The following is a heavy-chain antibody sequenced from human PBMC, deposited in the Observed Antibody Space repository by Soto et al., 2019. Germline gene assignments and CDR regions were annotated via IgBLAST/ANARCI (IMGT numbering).Heavy chain of an antibody. D-gene: IGHD2-21*02. J-gene: IGHJ6*02. CDR2: IHYSGSI. CDR3: AREDDGGDRDYYGLDV. CDR1: GGSISYEYYH. V-gene: IGHV4-30-4*08. Sequence: QVQLQQSGPGLVKPSQTLSLTCTVSGGSISYEYYHWTWIRQSPGKGLEWIGYIHYSGSIIYNPSFKSRVTISVYTSKNQCSLQLSSVTAADTAVYFCAREDDGGDRDYYGLDVWGQGATVTVSS.